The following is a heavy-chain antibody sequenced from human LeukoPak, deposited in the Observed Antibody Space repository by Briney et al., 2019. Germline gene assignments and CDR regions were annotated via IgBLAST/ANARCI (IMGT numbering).Heavy chain of an antibody. V-gene: IGHV3-23*01. J-gene: IGHJ4*02. Sequence: GGSLRLSCAASGFTFSSYAMSWVRQAPGKGLEWVSAISGSGGSTYYADSVKGRFTISRDSSKNTLYLQMNSLRAEDTAVYYCAKDLDYYGSGSDPVFDYWGQGTLVTVSS. CDR1: GFTFSSYA. D-gene: IGHD3-10*01. CDR2: ISGSGGST. CDR3: AKDLDYYGSGSDPVFDY.